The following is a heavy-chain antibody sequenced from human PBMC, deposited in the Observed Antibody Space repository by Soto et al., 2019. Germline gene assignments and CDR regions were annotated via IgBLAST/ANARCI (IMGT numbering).Heavy chain of an antibody. V-gene: IGHV4-34*01. CDR1: GGSFSGYY. CDR2: INHRGST. Sequence: SDTLSLTCAVYGGSFSGYYWSWIRQPPGKGLEWIGEINHRGSTNYNPSLKSRVTISVDTSKNQFSLKLSSVTAADTAVYYCARAEVPAHYDIFTGYSNFDYWGQGTLVTV. CDR3: ARAEVPAHYDIFTGYSNFDY. D-gene: IGHD3-9*01. J-gene: IGHJ4*02.